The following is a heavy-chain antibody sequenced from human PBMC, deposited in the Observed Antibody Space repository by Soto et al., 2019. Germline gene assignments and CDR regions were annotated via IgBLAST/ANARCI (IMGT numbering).Heavy chain of an antibody. Sequence: GGSLRLSCAASGFTFSSYAMSWVRQAPGKGLEWVSAISSSGSTIYYADSVKGRFTISRDNAKNSLYLQMNSLRAEDTAVYYCARGYSGYGDYDYWGQGTLVTVSS. CDR3: ARGYSGYGDYDY. J-gene: IGHJ4*02. D-gene: IGHD4-17*01. V-gene: IGHV3-21*04. CDR2: ISSSGSTI. CDR1: GFTFSSYA.